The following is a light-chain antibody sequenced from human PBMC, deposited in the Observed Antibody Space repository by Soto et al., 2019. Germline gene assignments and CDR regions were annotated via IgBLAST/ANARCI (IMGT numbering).Light chain of an antibody. V-gene: IGKV1-17*01. CDR2: GTS. Sequence: DIQMTQSPSSLSASVGDRLTITCRASQDIRTDLVWFQQKPGKAPKRLIYGTSTLQSGVPSRFSGSGSGPEFTLTISSLQPEDFATYYCLQDNSYPRTFGQGTKVDIK. J-gene: IGKJ1*01. CDR1: QDIRTD. CDR3: LQDNSYPRT.